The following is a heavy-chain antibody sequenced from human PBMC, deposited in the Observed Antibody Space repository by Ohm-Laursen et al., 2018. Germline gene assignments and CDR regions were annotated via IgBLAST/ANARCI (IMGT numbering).Heavy chain of an antibody. J-gene: IGHJ3*02. CDR3: ARAWRDGFDI. Sequence: SLRLSCSAPGFTFRDYYVTWIRQVPGKGLEWVSYISNSGSNTYYADSVKGRFTISRDNAKDSLYLQMNSLRAEDTAVYYCARAWRDGFDIWGQGTVVTVSS. V-gene: IGHV3-11*01. CDR2: ISNSGSNT. CDR1: GFTFRDYY.